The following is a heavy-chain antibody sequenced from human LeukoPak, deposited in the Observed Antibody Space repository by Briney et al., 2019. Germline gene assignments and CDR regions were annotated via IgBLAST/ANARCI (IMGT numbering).Heavy chain of an antibody. CDR2: ISGYNVNR. CDR1: GYTFTSYA. V-gene: IGHV1-18*01. Sequence: ASVKVSCKASGYTFTSYAISWVRQAPGHGLEWMGWISGYNVNRKYAQKLQGRVTMTTDTSTNTAYMELRSLRSDDTAVYYCTRVGDSSGWSYYFDNWGQGTLVSVSS. D-gene: IGHD6-19*01. CDR3: TRVGDSSGWSYYFDN. J-gene: IGHJ4*02.